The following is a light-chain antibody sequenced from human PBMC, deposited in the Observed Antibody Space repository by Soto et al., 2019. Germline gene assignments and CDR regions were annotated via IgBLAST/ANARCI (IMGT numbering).Light chain of an antibody. CDR2: AAS. CDR1: QGIRSY. J-gene: IGKJ1*01. V-gene: IGKV1-9*01. Sequence: DIQLTQSPSFLSASVGDRVTITCRASQGIRSYLAWYQQKPGKAPKLLIYAASTLQSGVPSRFSGSGSGTEFTLTNSSLQPEDFATYYCQQLNSYPVTFGQGTKVEIK. CDR3: QQLNSYPVT.